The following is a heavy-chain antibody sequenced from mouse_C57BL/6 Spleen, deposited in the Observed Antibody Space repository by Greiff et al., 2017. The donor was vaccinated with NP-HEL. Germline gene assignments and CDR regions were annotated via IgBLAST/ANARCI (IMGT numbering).Heavy chain of an antibody. D-gene: IGHD4-1*02. Sequence: VQLQQPGAELVKPGASVKVSCKASGYTFTSYWMHWVKQRPGQGLEWIGRIHPSDSDTNYNQKFKGKATLTVDKSSSTAYMQLSSLTSKDSAVYYCAILQLVYAMDYWGQGTSVTVSS. CDR3: AILQLVYAMDY. CDR1: GYTFTSYW. CDR2: IHPSDSDT. V-gene: IGHV1-74*01. J-gene: IGHJ4*01.